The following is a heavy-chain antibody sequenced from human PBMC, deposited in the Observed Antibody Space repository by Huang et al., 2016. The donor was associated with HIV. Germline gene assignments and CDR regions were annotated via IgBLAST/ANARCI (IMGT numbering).Heavy chain of an antibody. V-gene: IGHV3-30*02. CDR3: AKDLTYTFGRHFDY. J-gene: IGHJ4*02. CDR1: GFAFGSFG. Sequence: QVQLVESGGGVVQPGGSLRLSCTASGFAFGSFGMHWVRRAPGKGREWVAFIRYDGNNYYYEDSVRGRFTISRDNSKDTLYLQMNRLRPDDSAVYYCAKDLTYTFGRHFDYWGRGTLVTVSS. CDR2: IRYDGNNY. D-gene: IGHD3-3*01.